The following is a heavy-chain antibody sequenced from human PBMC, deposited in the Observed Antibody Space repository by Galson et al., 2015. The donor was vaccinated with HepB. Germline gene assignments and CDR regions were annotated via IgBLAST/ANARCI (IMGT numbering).Heavy chain of an antibody. Sequence: SLRLSCAASGFTFSSYWMHWVRQAPGKGLVWVSRINSDGSSTRYADSVKGRFTISRDNAKNTLYLRMNSLRAEDTAVYYCARGVDIVATIIRGNDYWGQGTLVTVSS. CDR2: INSDGSST. J-gene: IGHJ4*02. CDR1: GFTFSSYW. D-gene: IGHD5-12*01. CDR3: ARGVDIVATIIRGNDY. V-gene: IGHV3-74*01.